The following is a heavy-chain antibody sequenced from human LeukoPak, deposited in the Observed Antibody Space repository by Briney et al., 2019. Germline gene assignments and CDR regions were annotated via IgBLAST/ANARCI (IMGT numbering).Heavy chain of an antibody. V-gene: IGHV4-4*07. Sequence: SSETLSLTCSVSGGSMGSYYWNWIRQPAGKGLEWIGRIYTSGTTHYNPSLKSRLSMSVDTSKSQFSLKLSSVTAADTAVYYCARPNHGGNSGAFDIWGQGTMVTVSS. CDR1: GGSMGSYY. CDR3: ARPNHGGNSGAFDI. CDR2: IYTSGTT. D-gene: IGHD4-23*01. J-gene: IGHJ3*02.